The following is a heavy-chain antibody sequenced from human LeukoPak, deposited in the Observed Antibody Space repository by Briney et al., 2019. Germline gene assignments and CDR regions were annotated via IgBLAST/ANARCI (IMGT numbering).Heavy chain of an antibody. CDR3: ARAGSSWYVYYYYGMDV. CDR1: GYTFTGYY. V-gene: IGHV1-2*04. J-gene: IGHJ6*02. D-gene: IGHD6-13*01. Sequence: ASVKVSCKASGYTFTGYYMHWVRQAPGQGLEWMGWINPNSGGTNYAQKFQGWVTMTRDTSISTAYMELSRLRSDDTAVYYCARAGSSWYVYYYYGMDVWGQGTTVTVSS. CDR2: INPNSGGT.